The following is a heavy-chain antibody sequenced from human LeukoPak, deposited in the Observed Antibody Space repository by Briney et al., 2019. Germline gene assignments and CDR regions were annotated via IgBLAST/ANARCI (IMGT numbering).Heavy chain of an antibody. CDR1: GDSLGTYY. Sequence: PSETLSLTCTISGDSLGTYYWTWIRQPPGKGLEWIGYIYLGVSTNYNPSLKSRVTLSVDTSKNQFSPRLTSLTAADTATYYCARWALKGYYADVWGTGTTVIVSS. CDR3: ARWALKGYYADV. J-gene: IGHJ6*04. D-gene: IGHD2-2*01. CDR2: IYLGVST. V-gene: IGHV4-4*09.